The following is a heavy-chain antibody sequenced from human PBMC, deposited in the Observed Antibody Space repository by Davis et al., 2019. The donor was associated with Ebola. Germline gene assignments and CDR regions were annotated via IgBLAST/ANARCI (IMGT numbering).Heavy chain of an antibody. D-gene: IGHD6-6*01. J-gene: IGHJ4*02. CDR1: GFTFSSYW. V-gene: IGHV3-7*01. Sequence: PGGSLRLSCAASGFTFSSYWMSWVRQAPGKGLEWVANIKQDGSEKYYVDSVKGRFTISRDNAKNSLYLQMNSLRAEDTAVYYCARDSLRSSSSSSQDDYWGQGTLVTVSS. CDR3: ARDSLRSSSSSSQDDY. CDR2: IKQDGSEK.